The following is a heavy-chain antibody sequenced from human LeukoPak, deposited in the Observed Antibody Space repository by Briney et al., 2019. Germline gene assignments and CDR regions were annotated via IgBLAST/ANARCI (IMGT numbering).Heavy chain of an antibody. CDR3: APAPEYGWGSYLLY. J-gene: IGHJ4*02. CDR1: GSSISSGVYY. Sequence: SETLSLTCTVSGSSISSGVYYWSWIRQPAGKGLEWIGRIHTRGTTNYNPSLKSRVTISVDTPKSQFSLNLSSVTAADTGVYYCAPAPEYGWGSYLLYWGQGIQVTVSS. CDR2: IHTRGTT. D-gene: IGHD3-10*01. V-gene: IGHV4-61*02.